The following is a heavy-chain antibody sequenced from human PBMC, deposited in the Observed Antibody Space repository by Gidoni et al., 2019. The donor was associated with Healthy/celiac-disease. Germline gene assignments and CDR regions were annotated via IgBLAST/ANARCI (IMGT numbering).Heavy chain of an antibody. CDR1: GLTCSSYA. V-gene: IGHV3-23*01. J-gene: IGHJ4*02. CDR2: ISGGGGST. D-gene: IGHD3-3*01. Sequence: EVQLLESGGGLVPPGGSLRLSLAASGLTCSSYAMSWVREAPGKGLEWVSVISGGGGSTYYADSVKGRFTSTRDNSKNTLYLQMNSLRAEDTAVYYCAKGAPLEWTDYWGQGTLVTVSS. CDR3: AKGAPLEWTDY.